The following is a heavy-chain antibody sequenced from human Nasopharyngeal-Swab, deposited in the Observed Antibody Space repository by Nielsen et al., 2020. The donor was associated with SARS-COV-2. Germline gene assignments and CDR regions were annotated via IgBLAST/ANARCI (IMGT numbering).Heavy chain of an antibody. CDR3: ARRVARAPRHEGDYYYGMDV. Sequence: RQAPGKGLEWIGSIYYSGSTYYNPSLKSRVTISVDTSKNQFSLKLSSVTAADTAVYYYARRVARAPRHEGDYYYGMDVWGQGTTVT. D-gene: IGHD3-16*01. J-gene: IGHJ6*02. V-gene: IGHV4-39*01. CDR2: IYYSGST.